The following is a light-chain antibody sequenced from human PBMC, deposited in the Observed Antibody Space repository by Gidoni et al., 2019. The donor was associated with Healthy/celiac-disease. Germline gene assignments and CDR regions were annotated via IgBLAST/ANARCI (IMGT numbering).Light chain of an antibody. CDR2: KAS. Sequence: EIQMTQSPSTLSASVGDRVTITCRASQSISSWLAWYQQKPGKAPKLLIYKASSLESGVPSRFSGSGSGTEFTLTISSLQPDDFATYYCQQYNSYSRRSFGQGTKLEIK. V-gene: IGKV1-5*03. CDR3: QQYNSYSRRS. CDR1: QSISSW. J-gene: IGKJ2*04.